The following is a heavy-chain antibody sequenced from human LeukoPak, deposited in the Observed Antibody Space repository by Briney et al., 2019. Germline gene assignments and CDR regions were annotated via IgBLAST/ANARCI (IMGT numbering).Heavy chain of an antibody. D-gene: IGHD1-26*01. J-gene: IGHJ4*02. Sequence: PGGSLRLSCAASGFTFSSYAMSWVRQAPGKGLEWVSTISGSGTSTYYADSVKGRFTISRDISKNTLCLQVYSLRADDTAVYYCAKDWWDEWGQGSLVTVSS. CDR2: ISGSGTST. CDR1: GFTFSSYA. V-gene: IGHV3-23*01. CDR3: AKDWWDE.